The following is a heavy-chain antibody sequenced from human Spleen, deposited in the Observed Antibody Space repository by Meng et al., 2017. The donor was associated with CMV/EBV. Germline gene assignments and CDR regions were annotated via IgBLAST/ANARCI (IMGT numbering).Heavy chain of an antibody. CDR2: IIGILGIE. CDR3: ARAGSRSHGMDV. Sequence: SVKVSCKVSGATFGSSTISWVRQAPGQGLEWMGRIIGILGIEKYSQKLQGRVTITADRSTNTVYMELSSLTSEDTAVYYCARAGSRSHGMDVWGQGTTVTVSS. J-gene: IGHJ6*02. V-gene: IGHV1-69*02. CDR1: GATFGSST.